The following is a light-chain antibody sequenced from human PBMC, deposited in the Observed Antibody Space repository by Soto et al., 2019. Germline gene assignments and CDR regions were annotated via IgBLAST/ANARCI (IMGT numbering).Light chain of an antibody. CDR1: QSVASNS. Sequence: DIVLTQSPATLSLSPGPRATLPCGLSQSVASNSLAWYQERPGLAPRLLIYDSFSRAAGVPERFSGSGSGTDFSLTISRLEPEDFAVYFCQQYGSSPVTFGGGTKVDIK. CDR2: DSF. J-gene: IGKJ4*01. V-gene: IGKV3D-20*01. CDR3: QQYGSSPVT.